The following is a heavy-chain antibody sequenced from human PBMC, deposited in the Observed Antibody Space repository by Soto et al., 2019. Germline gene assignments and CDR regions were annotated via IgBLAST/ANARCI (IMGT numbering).Heavy chain of an antibody. CDR3: ARGENAARDVSTFDY. V-gene: IGHV1-69*12. CDR1: GGTFSSYA. Sequence: QVQLVQSGAEVKKPGSSVKVSCKASGGTFSSYAISWVRQAPGQGLEWVGGIIPILGTAHYAQRFQGRVPITADASTSPAYMELSSLRSEDTAVYYCARGENAARDVSTFDYWGQGTLVTVSS. J-gene: IGHJ4*02. D-gene: IGHD6-6*01. CDR2: IIPILGTA.